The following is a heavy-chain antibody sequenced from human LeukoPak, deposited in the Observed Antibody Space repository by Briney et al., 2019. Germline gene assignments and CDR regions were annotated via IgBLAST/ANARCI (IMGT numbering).Heavy chain of an antibody. D-gene: IGHD3-10*01. Sequence: GGSLRLSCAASGFTFSSYAMSWVRQAPGKGLEWVSAISGSGGSTYYADSVKGRFTISRDNSKNTLYLQMNSLRAGDTAVYFCATGERMVRGDGVDYWGQGTLVTVSS. V-gene: IGHV3-23*01. J-gene: IGHJ4*02. CDR3: ATGERMVRGDGVDY. CDR2: ISGSGGST. CDR1: GFTFSSYA.